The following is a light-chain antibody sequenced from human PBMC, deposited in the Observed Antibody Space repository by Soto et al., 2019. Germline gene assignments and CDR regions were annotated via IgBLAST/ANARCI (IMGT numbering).Light chain of an antibody. CDR1: QSISSW. CDR3: QQYNGYSRT. V-gene: IGKV1-5*03. CDR2: KAS. Sequence: IQLTQYPSTLSASVGDRVTISCRASQSISSWLAWYQQRPGQAPKLLIYKASSLESGVPSRFRGTGSGTEFTLTLSRMQPDDFETFYCQQYNGYSRTFGQGTKVDIK. J-gene: IGKJ1*01.